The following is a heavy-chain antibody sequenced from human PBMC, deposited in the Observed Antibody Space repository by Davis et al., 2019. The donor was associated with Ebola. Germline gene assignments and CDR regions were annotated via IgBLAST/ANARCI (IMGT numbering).Heavy chain of an antibody. CDR3: AKFSRAGDSV. J-gene: IGHJ4*02. Sequence: GGSLRLSCAASGFTFYNYAMSWVRQAPGKGLEWVSAISVSGGSTYYADSVKGRFTISRDNSKKTLYLQMNSLRAEDTAVYYCAKFSRAGDSVWGQGTLVTVSS. D-gene: IGHD6-13*01. V-gene: IGHV3-23*01. CDR2: ISVSGGST. CDR1: GFTFYNYA.